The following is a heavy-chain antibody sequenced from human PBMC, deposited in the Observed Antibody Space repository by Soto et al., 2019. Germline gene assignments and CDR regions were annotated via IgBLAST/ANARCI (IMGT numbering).Heavy chain of an antibody. CDR3: ARTYYYDSSGYSSSSPRDYYFDY. V-gene: IGHV1-46*01. J-gene: IGHJ4*02. D-gene: IGHD3-22*01. CDR1: GYTFTSYY. CDR2: INPSGGST. Sequence: GASVKVSCKASGYTFTSYYMHWVRQAPGQGLEWMGIINPSGGSTSYAQKFQGRVTMTRDTSTSTVYMELSSLRSEDTAVYYCARTYYYDSSGYSSSSPRDYYFDYWGQGTLVTVSS.